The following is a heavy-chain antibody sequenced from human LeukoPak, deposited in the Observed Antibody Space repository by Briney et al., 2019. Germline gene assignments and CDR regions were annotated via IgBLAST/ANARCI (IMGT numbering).Heavy chain of an antibody. CDR1: GYTFTSYD. Sequence: GASVKVSCKASGYTFTSYDINWVRQAPGQGLEWMGWMNPSRGNTGYAQKFQGRVTMTRNTSISTAYMELSSLRSEDTAVYYCASLRWDAPEPPKLITTPKIVHRPSLWGQGTLVTVSS. D-gene: IGHD1-14*01. J-gene: IGHJ4*02. V-gene: IGHV1-8*01. CDR2: MNPSRGNT. CDR3: ASLRWDAPEPPKLITTPKIVHRPSL.